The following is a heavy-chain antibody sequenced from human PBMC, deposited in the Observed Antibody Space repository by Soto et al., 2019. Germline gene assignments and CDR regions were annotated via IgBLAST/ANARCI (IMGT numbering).Heavy chain of an antibody. CDR3: MRQGIGAIHGLVDV. CDR1: GDSIGTYN. J-gene: IGHJ6*02. D-gene: IGHD3-10*01. Sequence: QVQLQASGPGLVKPSDTLSLTCTVSGDSIGTYNWGWIRQPPGKRLEWIGYIYSNGGTSYNPALKSRVTIPAATSTKQFSLRLSSVTAADTAVYYCMRQGIGAIHGLVDVWGQGTTVTVSS. V-gene: IGHV4-59*08. CDR2: IYSNGGT.